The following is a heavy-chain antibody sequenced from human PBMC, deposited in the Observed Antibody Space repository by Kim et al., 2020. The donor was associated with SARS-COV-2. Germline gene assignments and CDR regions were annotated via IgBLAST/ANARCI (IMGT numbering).Heavy chain of an antibody. D-gene: IGHD3-10*01. Sequence: KFQGRVTITRDTAASTAYMEVSRLRSEDTAVYYCARNYYGSGSYYQFDYWGQGTLVTVSS. J-gene: IGHJ4*02. V-gene: IGHV1-3*01. CDR3: ARNYYGSGSYYQFDY.